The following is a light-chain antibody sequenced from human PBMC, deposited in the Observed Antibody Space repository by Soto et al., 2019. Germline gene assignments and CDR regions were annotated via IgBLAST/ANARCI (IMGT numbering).Light chain of an antibody. Sequence: EIVLTQSPRTLSLSPGERATLSCRASQSVSNRYLAWYQQKSGQAPRLLISGASSRATGIPDRFSGSGSGTDFTLTISRLEPEDFAVYYCQQYGSSPPITFGQGHDWRL. CDR1: QSVSNRY. CDR2: GAS. CDR3: QQYGSSPPIT. V-gene: IGKV3-20*01. J-gene: IGKJ5*01.